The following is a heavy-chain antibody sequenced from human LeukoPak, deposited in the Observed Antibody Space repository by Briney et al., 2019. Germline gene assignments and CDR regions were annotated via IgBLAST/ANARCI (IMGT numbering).Heavy chain of an antibody. V-gene: IGHV4-30-2*01. CDR2: IYYSGST. CDR1: GGPISRGGYS. Sequence: SETLSLTCAVSGGPISRGGYSWSWIRRPPGKGLEWDGYIYYSGSTYYNPPLKSRVTISEDRSKDQFSLKLGSVTGAGTAVYYCARSREMATTGWGAFYYWGQGTLVTV. D-gene: IGHD5-24*01. J-gene: IGHJ4*02. CDR3: ARSREMATTGWGAFYY.